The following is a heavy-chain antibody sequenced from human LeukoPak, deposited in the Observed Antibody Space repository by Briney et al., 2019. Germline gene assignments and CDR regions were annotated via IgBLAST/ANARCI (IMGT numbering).Heavy chain of an antibody. Sequence: SETLSLTCTVSGGSISSSSYYWGWIRQPPGKGLEWIGSIYYSGSTYYNPSLKSLVTISVDTSKNQFSLKLSSVTAADTAVYYCARDLPYCSGGSCYLNWFDPWGQGTLVTVSS. CDR3: ARDLPYCSGGSCYLNWFDP. CDR2: IYYSGST. D-gene: IGHD2-15*01. V-gene: IGHV4-39*07. J-gene: IGHJ5*02. CDR1: GGSISSSSYY.